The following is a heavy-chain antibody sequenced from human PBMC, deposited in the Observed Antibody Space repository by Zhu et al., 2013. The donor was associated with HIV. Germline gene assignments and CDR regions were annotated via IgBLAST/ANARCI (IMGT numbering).Heavy chain of an antibody. V-gene: IGHV1-69*01. CDR3: ASPGGYGSGSYSPQTHYYYYYMDV. D-gene: IGHD3-10*01. CDR2: IIPIFGTA. J-gene: IGHJ6*03. Sequence: QVQLVQSGAEVKKPGSSVKVSCKASGGTFSSYAISWVRQAPGQGLEWMGGIIPIFGTANYAQKFQGRVTITADESTSTAYMELSSLRSEDTAVYYCASPGGYGSGSYSPQTHYYYYYMDVWGKGTTVTVSS. CDR1: GGTFSSYA.